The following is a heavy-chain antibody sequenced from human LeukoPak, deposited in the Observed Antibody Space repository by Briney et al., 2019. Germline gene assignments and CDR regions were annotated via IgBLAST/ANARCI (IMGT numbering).Heavy chain of an antibody. CDR2: IFGGGGGET. CDR3: AREGLREGDSAFDY. D-gene: IGHD2-21*01. Sequence: GGSLRLSCVASGFTFSKYTMSWVRQAPGKGLEWVSGIFGGGGGETFYADSVKGRFTISRDNAKNTLYLQMNSLRAEDTAVYYCAREGLREGDSAFDYWGQGTLVTVSS. J-gene: IGHJ4*02. CDR1: GFTFSKYT. V-gene: IGHV3-23*01.